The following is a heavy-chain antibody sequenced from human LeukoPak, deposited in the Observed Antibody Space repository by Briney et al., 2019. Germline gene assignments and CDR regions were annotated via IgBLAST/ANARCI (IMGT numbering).Heavy chain of an antibody. CDR2: INPNSGGT. CDR1: GYTFTGYY. D-gene: IGHD2-2*02. CDR3: AREGDIVVVPAAITPDY. J-gene: IGHJ4*02. Sequence: ALVKVSCKASGYTFTGYYMHWVRQAPGQGLEWMGWINPNSGGTNYAQKFQGRVTMTRDTSISTAYMELSRLRSDDTAVYYCAREGDIVVVPAAITPDYWGQGTLVTVSS. V-gene: IGHV1-2*02.